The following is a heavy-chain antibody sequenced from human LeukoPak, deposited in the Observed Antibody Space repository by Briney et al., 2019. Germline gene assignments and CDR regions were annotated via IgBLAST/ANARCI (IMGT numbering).Heavy chain of an antibody. CDR3: ARDPRIAAALNWFDP. Sequence: KPGGSLRLSCAASGFTFSSHEMNWVRQAPGKGLEWVSSISSSSSYIYYADSVKGRFTISRDNAKNSLYLQMNSLRAEDTAVYYCARDPRIAAALNWFDPWGQGTLVTVSS. J-gene: IGHJ5*02. V-gene: IGHV3-21*01. CDR1: GFTFSSHE. CDR2: ISSSSSYI. D-gene: IGHD6-13*01.